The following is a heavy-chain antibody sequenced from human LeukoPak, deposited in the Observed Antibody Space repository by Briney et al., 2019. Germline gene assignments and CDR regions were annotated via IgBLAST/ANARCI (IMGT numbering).Heavy chain of an antibody. J-gene: IGHJ4*02. V-gene: IGHV3-30-3*01. CDR1: GFTFSSYA. CDR2: ISYDGSNK. Sequence: GGSLRLSCAASGFTFSSYAMHWVRQAPGKGLEWVAVISYDGSNKYYADSVKGRFTISRDNSKNTLYLQMNSLRAEDTAVYYCARAREWELHPNLDYWGQGTLVTVSS. CDR3: ARAREWELHPNLDY. D-gene: IGHD1-26*01.